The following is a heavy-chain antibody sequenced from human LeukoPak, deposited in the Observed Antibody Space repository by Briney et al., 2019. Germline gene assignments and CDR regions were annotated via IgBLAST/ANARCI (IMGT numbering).Heavy chain of an antibody. CDR2: ISGSGGST. Sequence: GGSLRLSCAASGFTFSSYAMSWVRRAPGKGLEWVSAISGSGGSTYYADSVKGRFTISRDNSKNTLYLQMNSLRAEDTAVYYCAKGRAPVSIGNFDYWGQGTLVTVSS. CDR3: AKGRAPVSIGNFDY. J-gene: IGHJ4*02. D-gene: IGHD3-16*01. V-gene: IGHV3-23*01. CDR1: GFTFSSYA.